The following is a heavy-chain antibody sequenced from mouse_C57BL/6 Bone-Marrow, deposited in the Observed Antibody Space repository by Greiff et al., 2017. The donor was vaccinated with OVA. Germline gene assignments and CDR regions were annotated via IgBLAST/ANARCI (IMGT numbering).Heavy chain of an antibody. Sequence: QVQLKESGAELVRPGASVKMSCKASGYTFTSYNMHWVKQTPRQGLEWIGAIYPGNGDTSYNQKFKGKATLTVDKSSSTAYMQLSSLTSEDSAVYFCARFYYYGSEDYFDYWGQGTTLTVSS. D-gene: IGHD1-1*01. CDR3: ARFYYYGSEDYFDY. J-gene: IGHJ2*01. V-gene: IGHV1-12*01. CDR1: GYTFTSYN. CDR2: IYPGNGDT.